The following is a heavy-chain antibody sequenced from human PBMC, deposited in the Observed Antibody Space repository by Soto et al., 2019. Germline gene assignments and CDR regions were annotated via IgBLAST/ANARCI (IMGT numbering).Heavy chain of an antibody. J-gene: IGHJ3*01. CDR2: IYYSGST. CDR1: GGSISSGVYY. CDR3: TRLIALAGHDAFDL. V-gene: IGHV4-31*03. Sequence: PSETLSLTCTVSGGSISSGVYYWSWIHQHPGKGLEWIGYIYYSGSTYYNPSLKSRVTISVDTSKNQLSLKLSSVTAADTAVYYCTRLIALAGHDAFDLWGQGTMLTV. D-gene: IGHD6-19*01.